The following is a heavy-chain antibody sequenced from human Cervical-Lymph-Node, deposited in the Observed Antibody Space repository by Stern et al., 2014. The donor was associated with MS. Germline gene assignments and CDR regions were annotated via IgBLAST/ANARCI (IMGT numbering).Heavy chain of an antibody. CDR1: GYTFTSYY. Sequence: VQLVESGADVKKPGASVKVSCTASGYTFTSYYMHWVRQAPAQGLEWLGIINPSGGSTSYAQKFQGRVTMTRDTSTSTVYMELSSLRSEDTAVYYCAREVAGHRLGMMDVWGQGTTVTVSS. V-gene: IGHV1-46*01. CDR3: AREVAGHRLGMMDV. CDR2: INPSGGST. D-gene: IGHD6-19*01. J-gene: IGHJ6*02.